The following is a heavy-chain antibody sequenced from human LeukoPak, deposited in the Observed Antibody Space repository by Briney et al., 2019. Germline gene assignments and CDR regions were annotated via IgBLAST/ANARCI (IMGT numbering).Heavy chain of an antibody. CDR3: ATAAYYYDSSGYWGGYYYYYYMDV. V-gene: IGHV1-69*13. CDR2: IIPIFGTA. Sequence: ASVKVSCKASGGTFSSYAISWVRQAPGQGLGWMGGIIPIFGTANYAQKFQGRVTITADESTSTAYMELSSLRSEDTAVYYCATAAYYYDSSGYWGGYYYYYYMDVWGKGTTVTVSS. CDR1: GGTFSSYA. J-gene: IGHJ6*03. D-gene: IGHD3-22*01.